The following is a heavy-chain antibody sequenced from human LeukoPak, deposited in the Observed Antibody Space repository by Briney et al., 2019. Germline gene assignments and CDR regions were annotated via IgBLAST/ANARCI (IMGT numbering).Heavy chain of an antibody. Sequence: QSSETLSLTCTVSGGSISSGGYYWSWIRQPPGKGLEWIGYIYYSGSTYYNPSLKSRVTISVDTSKNQFSLKLSSVTAADTAVYYCARGHQGIVATYGMDVWGQGTTVTVSS. D-gene: IGHD5-12*01. CDR2: IYYSGST. J-gene: IGHJ6*02. CDR1: GGSISSGGYY. CDR3: ARGHQGIVATYGMDV. V-gene: IGHV4-30-4*01.